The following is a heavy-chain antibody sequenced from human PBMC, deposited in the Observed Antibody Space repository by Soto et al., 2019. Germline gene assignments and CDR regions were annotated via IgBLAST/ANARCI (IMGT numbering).Heavy chain of an antibody. CDR2: INHSGST. Sequence: PSETLSLTCAVYAGSFGGYYWSWIRQPPGKGLEWIGEINHSGSTNYNPSLKSRVTISVDTSKNQFSLKLSSVTAADTAVYYCAGTGYYYYYYGMDVWGQGTTVTVSS. J-gene: IGHJ6*02. V-gene: IGHV4-34*01. CDR3: AGTGYYYYYYGMDV. D-gene: IGHD2-15*01. CDR1: AGSFGGYY.